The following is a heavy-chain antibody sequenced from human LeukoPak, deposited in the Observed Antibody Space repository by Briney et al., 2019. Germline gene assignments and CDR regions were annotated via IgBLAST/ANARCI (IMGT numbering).Heavy chain of an antibody. CDR1: GFSFSSYA. CDR2: ISGNGANT. Sequence: GGSLRLSCAASGFSFSSYAMSWVRQAPGRGLEWVSAISGNGANTYYADSVKGRFTISRDNAKDTLYLQMNTLRAEDTAVYYCAKRPSAYCFEGGCYFTYWGQGTLVIVSS. J-gene: IGHJ4*02. V-gene: IGHV3-23*01. CDR3: AKRPSAYCFEGGCYFTY. D-gene: IGHD2-21*01.